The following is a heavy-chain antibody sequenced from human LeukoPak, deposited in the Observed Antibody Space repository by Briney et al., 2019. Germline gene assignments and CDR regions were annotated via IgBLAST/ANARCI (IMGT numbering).Heavy chain of an antibody. CDR1: GFTFSSHA. Sequence: GGSLRLSCVASGFTFSSHAMCWVRQAPGKGLEWVASIDISGGSTYYEDSVQGRFTISRDNSKNTLYLEMNSLRIEDTALYYCANEVRPNDYWGQGTLVTVSS. V-gene: IGHV3-23*01. CDR3: ANEVRPNDY. CDR2: IDISGGST. J-gene: IGHJ4*02. D-gene: IGHD1-1*01.